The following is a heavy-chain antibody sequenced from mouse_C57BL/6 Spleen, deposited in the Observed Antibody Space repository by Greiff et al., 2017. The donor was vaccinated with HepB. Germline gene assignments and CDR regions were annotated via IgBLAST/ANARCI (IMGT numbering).Heavy chain of an antibody. Sequence: QVQLQQSGAELVKPGASVKISCKASGYAFSSYWMNWVKQRPGKGLEWIGQIYPGDGDTNYNGKFKGKATLTADKSSSTAYMQLSSLTSEDSAVYFCARIYYSGIFDYWGQGTTLTVSS. V-gene: IGHV1-80*01. J-gene: IGHJ2*01. CDR1: GYAFSSYW. D-gene: IGHD1-1*01. CDR2: IYPGDGDT. CDR3: ARIYYSGIFDY.